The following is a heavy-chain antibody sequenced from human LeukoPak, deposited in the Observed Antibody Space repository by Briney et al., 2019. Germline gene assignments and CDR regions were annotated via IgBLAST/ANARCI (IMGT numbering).Heavy chain of an antibody. CDR2: INHSGST. J-gene: IGHJ4*02. CDR3: ARHGQLGIMDY. V-gene: IGHV4-34*01. Sequence: GSLRLSCAACGFTFSSYSMNWVRQAPGKGLEWIGEINHSGSTNYNPSLKSRVTISVDTSKNQFSLKLSSVTAADTAVYYCARHGQLGIMDYWGQGTLVTVSS. CDR1: GFTFSSYS. D-gene: IGHD7-27*01.